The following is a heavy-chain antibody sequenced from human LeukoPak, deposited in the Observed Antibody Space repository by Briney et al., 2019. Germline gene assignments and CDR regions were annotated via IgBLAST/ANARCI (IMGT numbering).Heavy chain of an antibody. V-gene: IGHV3-74*01. J-gene: IGHJ1*01. CDR2: IKSDGST. Sequence: GGSLRLSCAASGFTFSTYWMHWVRQAPGKGLLWVSRIKSDGSTNYADSVKGRFTISRDNAKNTVSLQMNSLRAEDTGVYYCARAPSEIGGYYPEYFRHWGQGTLFTVSS. CDR3: ARAPSEIGGYYPEYFRH. CDR1: GFTFSTYW. D-gene: IGHD3-22*01.